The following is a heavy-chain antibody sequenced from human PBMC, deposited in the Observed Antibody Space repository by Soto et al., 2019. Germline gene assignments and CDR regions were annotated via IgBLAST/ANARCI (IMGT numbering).Heavy chain of an antibody. CDR2: ISSSSSTI. V-gene: IGHV3-48*01. J-gene: IGHJ4*02. D-gene: IGHD6-13*01. CDR3: AREGGQDSSSWYYFDY. CDR1: GFTFSSYS. Sequence: GGSLRLSCAASGFTFSSYSMNWVRQAPGKGLEWVSYISSSSSTIYYADSVKGRFTISRDNAKNSLYLQMNSLRAEDTAVYYCAREGGQDSSSWYYFDYWGQGTLVTVSS.